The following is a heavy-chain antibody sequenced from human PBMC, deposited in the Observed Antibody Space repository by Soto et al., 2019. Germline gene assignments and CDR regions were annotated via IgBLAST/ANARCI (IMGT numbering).Heavy chain of an antibody. CDR1: GYTFTSYY. J-gene: IGHJ5*02. V-gene: IGHV1-46*01. CDR3: ARVRYSSSSGFDP. Sequence: QVQLVQSGAEVKKPGASVKVSCKASGYTFTSYYMHWVRQAPGQGLEWMGIINPSGGSTSYAQECQGRVTMTRDTSTSTVSTELSSLRSEDTAVYYCARVRYSSSSGFDPWGQGTLVTVSS. D-gene: IGHD6-6*01. CDR2: INPSGGST.